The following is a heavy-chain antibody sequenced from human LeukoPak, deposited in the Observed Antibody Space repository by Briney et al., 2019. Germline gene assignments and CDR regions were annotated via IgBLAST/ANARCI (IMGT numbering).Heavy chain of an antibody. CDR3: ARERCVVGACGAFDV. J-gene: IGHJ3*01. D-gene: IGHD1-26*01. CDR2: ISQKGNEE. CDR1: GFTFNSFR. Sequence: EGSLRLSCAASGFTFNSFRMNWVRQAPDKGLEWVAVISQKGNEEHYIDSVKGRFTISRDNSMNTLYLQMNTLRSEDMGTYFCARERCVVGACGAFDVWGQGTMATVSS. V-gene: IGHV3-30*03.